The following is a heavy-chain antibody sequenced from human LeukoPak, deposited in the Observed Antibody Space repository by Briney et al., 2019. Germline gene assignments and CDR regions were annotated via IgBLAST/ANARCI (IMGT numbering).Heavy chain of an antibody. CDR1: GFTFTSSA. CDR2: IVVGSGIT. J-gene: IGHJ2*01. CDR3: AADRYYYGSGSYYRWYFDL. Sequence: SVKVSCKASGFTFTSSAVQWVRQARGQRLEWIGWIVVGSGITNYAQKFQERVTITRDMSTSTAYMELSSLRSEDTAVYYCAADRYYYGSGSYYRWYFDLWGRGTLVTVSS. D-gene: IGHD3-10*01. V-gene: IGHV1-58*01.